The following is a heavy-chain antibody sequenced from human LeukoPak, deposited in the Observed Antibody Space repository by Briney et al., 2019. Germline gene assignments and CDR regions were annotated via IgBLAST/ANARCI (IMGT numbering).Heavy chain of an antibody. V-gene: IGHV3-23*01. CDR2: INANAINT. Sequence: GGSLRLSCAASGFTFSSYEMNWVRQAPGTGLEWVSTINANAINTYYADSVKGRFTISRDNSKNTLYLQMNSLRAEDTAVYYCAKDLTPYGGDPFFDYWGQGTLVTVSS. J-gene: IGHJ4*02. D-gene: IGHD4-23*01. CDR3: AKDLTPYGGDPFFDY. CDR1: GFTFSSYE.